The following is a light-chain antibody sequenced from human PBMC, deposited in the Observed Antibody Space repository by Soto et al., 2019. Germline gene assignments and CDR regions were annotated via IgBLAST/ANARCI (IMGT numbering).Light chain of an antibody. V-gene: IGKV3-20*01. Sequence: EVVLTQSPGALSLSPGERATLSCRASQSISSSFIAWYQQKPGQAPRLLISGASGRATGIPDRFSASGSGTDFTLTIRGLEPEDFAVYYCQQYGSSPRTFGQGTKVDIK. CDR2: GAS. J-gene: IGKJ1*01. CDR3: QQYGSSPRT. CDR1: QSISSSF.